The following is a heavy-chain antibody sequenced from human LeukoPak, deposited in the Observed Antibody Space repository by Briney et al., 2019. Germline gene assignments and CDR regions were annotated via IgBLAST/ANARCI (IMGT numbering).Heavy chain of an antibody. V-gene: IGHV3-23*01. CDR3: ATLIPDILTGYHPYYYGMDV. CDR1: GFTFSSYA. CDR2: ISGSGGST. D-gene: IGHD3-9*01. J-gene: IGHJ6*02. Sequence: GGALRLSCAASGFTFSSYAMSWVRQAPGKGLEWVSAISGSGGSTYYADAVNGRVTISRDNSKNTLYLQMHSMRAEDTAVYYCATLIPDILTGYHPYYYGMDVWGQGTTVTVSS.